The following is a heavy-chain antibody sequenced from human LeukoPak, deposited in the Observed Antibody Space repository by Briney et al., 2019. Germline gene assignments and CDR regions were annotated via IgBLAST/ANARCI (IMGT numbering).Heavy chain of an antibody. D-gene: IGHD1-26*01. CDR1: GFTFSSYA. V-gene: IGHV3-33*08. CDR2: IWYDASNK. CDR3: VRGVGVSRFNYFDP. J-gene: IGHJ5*02. Sequence: PGRSLRLSCAASGFTFSSYAMHWVRQAPGKGLEWVAVIWYDASNKYYADSVKGRFTISRDNSKNTLYLQMNSLRDDDTAVYYCVRGVGVSRFNYFDPWGQGTLVTVSS.